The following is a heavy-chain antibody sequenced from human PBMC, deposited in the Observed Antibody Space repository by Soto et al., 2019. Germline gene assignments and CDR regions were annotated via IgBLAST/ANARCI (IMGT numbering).Heavy chain of an antibody. V-gene: IGHV1-58*02. CDR1: GFTFTSSA. J-gene: IGHJ4*02. D-gene: IGHD4-17*01. CDR2: IVVGSGNT. Sequence: GASVKVSCKASGFTFTSSAMQWVRQARGQRLEWIGWIVVGSGNTNYAQKFQDRVTITTDKSTSTAYMELSSLRSEDTAVYYCARSHLYGDYVDYWGQGTLVTVSS. CDR3: ARSHLYGDYVDY.